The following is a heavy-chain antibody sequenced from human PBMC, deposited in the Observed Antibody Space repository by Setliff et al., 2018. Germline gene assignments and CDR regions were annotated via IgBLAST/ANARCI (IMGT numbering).Heavy chain of an antibody. CDR3: ARDNTIVGATDY. CDR2: LHTSGTT. D-gene: IGHD1-26*01. V-gene: IGHV4-61*02. CDR1: GGSITSGSYY. J-gene: IGHJ4*02. Sequence: PSQTLSLTCAVSGGSITSGSYYWSWIRQPAGEGLEWIGRLHTSGTTDYNPSLKGRVTISADTSTNHFSLKLTSVTAADTAVCYCARDNTIVGATDYWGQGALVTVSS.